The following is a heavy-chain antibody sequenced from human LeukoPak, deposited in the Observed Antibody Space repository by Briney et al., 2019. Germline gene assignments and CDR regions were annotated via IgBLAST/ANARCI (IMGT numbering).Heavy chain of an antibody. CDR3: ARASLPDFKTSEDRFDP. CDR1: GGSITNFY. D-gene: IGHD3-3*01. V-gene: IGHV4-4*07. CDR2: IYDSGST. Sequence: SETLSLTCTVYGGSITNFYWHWLRQPAGKGLEWIGRIYDSGSTDYNPSLKSRVTMSVDTSKKQFSLRLSSMTAADTAVYYCARASLPDFKTSEDRFDPWGQGTLVTVSS. J-gene: IGHJ5*02.